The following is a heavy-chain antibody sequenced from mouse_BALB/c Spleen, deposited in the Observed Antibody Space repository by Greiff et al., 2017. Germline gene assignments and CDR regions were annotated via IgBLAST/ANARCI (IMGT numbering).Heavy chain of an antibody. V-gene: IGHV5-6-5*01. J-gene: IGHJ2*01. CDR1: GFTFSSYA. CDR2: ISSGGST. D-gene: IGHD2-4*01. CDR3: ARAESVSTMITTASFDY. Sequence: EVQLVESGGGLVKPGGSLKLSCAASGFTFSSYAMSWVRQTPEKRLEWVASISSGGSTYYPDSVKGRFTISRDNARNILYLQMSSLRSEDTAMYYCARAESVSTMITTASFDYWGQGTTLTVSS.